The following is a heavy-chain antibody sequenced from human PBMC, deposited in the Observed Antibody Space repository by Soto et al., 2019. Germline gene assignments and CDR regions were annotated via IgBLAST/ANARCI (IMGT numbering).Heavy chain of an antibody. CDR3: ARDQSWSRYSSGYYVGDWFDP. D-gene: IGHD6-19*01. V-gene: IGHV1-69*13. CDR1: GGTFSSYA. J-gene: IGHJ5*02. CDR2: IIPIFGTA. Sequence: GASVKVSCKASGGTFSSYAISWVRQAPGQGLEWMGGIIPIFGTANYAQKFQGRVTITADESTSTAYMELSSLRSEDTAVYYCARDQSWSRYSSGYYVGDWFDPWGQGTLVTVSS.